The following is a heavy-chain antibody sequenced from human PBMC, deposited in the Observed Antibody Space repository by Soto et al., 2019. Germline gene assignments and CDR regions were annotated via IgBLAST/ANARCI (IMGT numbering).Heavy chain of an antibody. CDR3: ASGRGPWDVDIVATTYFDY. D-gene: IGHD5-12*01. Sequence: EVQLVESGGGLVKPGGSLRLSCAASGFTFSSYSMNWVRQAPGKGLEWVSSISSSSSYIYYADSVNGRFTISGDNAKNSLYLQMNSLRAEDTAVYYCASGRGPWDVDIVATTYFDYWGQGTLVTVSS. CDR2: ISSSSSYI. V-gene: IGHV3-21*01. CDR1: GFTFSSYS. J-gene: IGHJ4*02.